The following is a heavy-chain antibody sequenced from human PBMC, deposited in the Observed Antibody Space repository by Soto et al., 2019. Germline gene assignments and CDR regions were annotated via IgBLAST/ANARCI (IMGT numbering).Heavy chain of an antibody. D-gene: IGHD3-22*01. CDR1: GYSFTSYW. J-gene: IGHJ6*02. CDR2: IYPGDSDT. V-gene: IGHV5-51*01. CDR3: ARRNYYDSSGYSPYYYYGVDV. Sequence: GESLKISCKGSGYSFTSYWIGWVRQMPGKGLEWMGIIYPGDSDTRYSPSFQGQVTISADKSISTAYLQWSSLKASDTAMYYCARRNYYDSSGYSPYYYYGVDVWGQGTTVTVSS.